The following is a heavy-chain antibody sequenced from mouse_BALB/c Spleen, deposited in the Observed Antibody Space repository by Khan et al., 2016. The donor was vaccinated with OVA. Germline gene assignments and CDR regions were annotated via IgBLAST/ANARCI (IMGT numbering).Heavy chain of an antibody. Sequence: LEVSGAELAQPGASVKMSCKASGYTFTTYWMHWVKQRPGQGLEWIGYINPTSGYTDYNEKFKDRATLSADKSSSTAYMQLSSLTSEDSAVYYCTRDRIDYWGQGTTLTVSS. CDR2: INPTSGYT. J-gene: IGHJ2*01. CDR1: GYTFTTYW. V-gene: IGHV1-7*01. CDR3: TRDRIDY.